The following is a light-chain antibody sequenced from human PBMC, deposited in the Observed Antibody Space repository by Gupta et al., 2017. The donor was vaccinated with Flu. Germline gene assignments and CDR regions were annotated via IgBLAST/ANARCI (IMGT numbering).Light chain of an antibody. CDR2: AAS. CDR1: QSISSY. Sequence: DIQMTQSPSSLSASVGDRVTITCRASQSISSYLNWYQQKPGKAPKLLIYAASSWQSGVPSRFSGSGSGTDFTLTISSRQPEDFATYYGQQRYSTPSSFGKGTKLEIK. CDR3: QQRYSTPSS. J-gene: IGKJ2*03. V-gene: IGKV1-39*01.